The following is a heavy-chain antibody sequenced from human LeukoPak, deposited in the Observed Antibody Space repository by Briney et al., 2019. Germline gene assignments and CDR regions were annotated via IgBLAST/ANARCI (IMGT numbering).Heavy chain of an antibody. Sequence: SETLSLTCAVYGGSFSGYYWSWIRQPPGKGLEWIGEINHSGSTNYNPSLKSRVTISVDTSKNQFSLKLSSVTAADKAGYYCGRDALVGYFSYYYMDVWGKGTTVTVSS. V-gene: IGHV4-34*01. J-gene: IGHJ6*03. CDR2: INHSGST. CDR3: GRDALVGYFSYYYMDV. CDR1: GGSFSGYY. D-gene: IGHD2-15*01.